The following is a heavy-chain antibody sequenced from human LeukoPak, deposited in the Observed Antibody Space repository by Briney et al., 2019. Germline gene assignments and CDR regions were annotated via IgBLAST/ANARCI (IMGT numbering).Heavy chain of an antibody. CDR2: IIPIFGTA. J-gene: IGHJ3*02. CDR1: GGTFSSYA. Sequence: GSSVKVSCKASGGTFSSYAISWVRQAPGQGLEWMGGIIPIFGTANYAQKFQGRVTITADESTSTAYMELSSLSPEDTAVYYCARDPYSSSWHDAFDIWGQGTMVTVSS. V-gene: IGHV1-69*01. D-gene: IGHD6-13*01. CDR3: ARDPYSSSWHDAFDI.